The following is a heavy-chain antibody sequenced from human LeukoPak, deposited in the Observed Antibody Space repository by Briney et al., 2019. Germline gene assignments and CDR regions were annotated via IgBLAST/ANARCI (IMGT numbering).Heavy chain of an antibody. V-gene: IGHV4-34*01. CDR3: ASDYYDSSGYHFDY. Sequence: PSETLSLTCAVYGGSFSGYYWSWIRQPPGKGLEWIGEINHSGSTNYNPSLKSRVTISVDTSKNQFSLKLSSVTAADTAVYYCASDYYDSSGYHFDYWGQGTLVTVSS. CDR2: INHSGST. J-gene: IGHJ4*02. D-gene: IGHD3-22*01. CDR1: GGSFSGYY.